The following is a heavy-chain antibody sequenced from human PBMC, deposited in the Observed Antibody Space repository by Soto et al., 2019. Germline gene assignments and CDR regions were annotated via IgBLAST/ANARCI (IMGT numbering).Heavy chain of an antibody. CDR3: ARARSITIFGVVGFEMDV. CDR1: GYTFTDYW. CDR2: IDPSDSYT. D-gene: IGHD3-3*01. J-gene: IGHJ6*02. V-gene: IGHV5-10-1*01. Sequence: GESLKISCKGSGYTFTDYWINWVRQMPGKGLEWMGRIDPSDSYTKYSPSFQGHVTISADKSISTAYLEWSSLEASDTAMYYCARARSITIFGVVGFEMDVWGQGTTVTVSS.